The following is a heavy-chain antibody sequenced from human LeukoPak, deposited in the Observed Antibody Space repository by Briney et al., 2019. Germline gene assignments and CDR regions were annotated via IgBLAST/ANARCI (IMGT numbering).Heavy chain of an antibody. Sequence: GGSLRLSCAASGFTFSCYWMSWVRQAPGKGLEWVSGISGSAGSTYYADSVKGRFTISRDNSKNTLYLQMNSLTDDDTAVYYCAKKWGVGTTTLDYFDYWGQGTLVTVSS. CDR3: AKKWGVGTTTLDYFDY. V-gene: IGHV3-23*01. D-gene: IGHD1-26*01. CDR1: GFTFSCYW. CDR2: ISGSAGST. J-gene: IGHJ4*02.